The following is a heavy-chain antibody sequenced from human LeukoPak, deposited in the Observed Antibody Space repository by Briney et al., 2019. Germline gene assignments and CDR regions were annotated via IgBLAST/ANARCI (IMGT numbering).Heavy chain of an antibody. V-gene: IGHV3-33*01. J-gene: IGHJ2*01. D-gene: IGHD6-19*01. Sequence: GGSLRLSCAASGFTFSSYGMHWVRQAPGKGLGWVAVIWYDGSNKYYADSVKGRFTISRDNSKNTLYLQMNSLRAEDTAVYYCARAKDSSGWGPWYFDLWGRGSLVTVSS. CDR3: ARAKDSSGWGPWYFDL. CDR1: GFTFSSYG. CDR2: IWYDGSNK.